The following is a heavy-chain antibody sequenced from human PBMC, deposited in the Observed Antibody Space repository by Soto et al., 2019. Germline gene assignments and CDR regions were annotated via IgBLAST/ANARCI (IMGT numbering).Heavy chain of an antibody. D-gene: IGHD6-13*01. Sequence: PGGSLRLSCAASGFTFSSYDMHWVRQATGKGLEWVSAIGTAGDTYYPGSVKVRFTISRENAKNSLYLQMNSLRAGDTAVYYCARGIAAAGILYYYYGMDVWGQGTTVTVSS. CDR2: IGTAGDT. V-gene: IGHV3-13*04. CDR1: GFTFSSYD. CDR3: ARGIAAAGILYYYYGMDV. J-gene: IGHJ6*02.